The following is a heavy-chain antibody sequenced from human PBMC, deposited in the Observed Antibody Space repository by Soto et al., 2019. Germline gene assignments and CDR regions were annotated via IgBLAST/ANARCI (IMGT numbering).Heavy chain of an antibody. Sequence: HPGGSLRLSCAASGFTFSSYSMNWVRQAPGKGLEWVSYISSSSSTIYYADSVKGRFTISRDNAKNSLYLQMNSLRDEDTAVYYCARDPHPDVLLWFGEPTTWSYYYYGMDVWGQGTTVTVSS. CDR2: ISSSSSTI. CDR1: GFTFSSYS. CDR3: ARDPHPDVLLWFGEPTTWSYYYYGMDV. V-gene: IGHV3-48*02. J-gene: IGHJ6*02. D-gene: IGHD3-10*01.